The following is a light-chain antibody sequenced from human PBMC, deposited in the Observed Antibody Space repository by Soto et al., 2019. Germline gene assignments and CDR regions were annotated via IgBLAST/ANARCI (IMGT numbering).Light chain of an antibody. CDR2: EVT. J-gene: IGLJ3*02. Sequence: QSALTQPPSASGSPGQSVTISCTGTSSDVGAYKYVSWYQQYPGKAPKLMIYEVTKRPSGVPDRFSGSKSGNTASLTVSGLQAEDEGAYYCTSYVGNDIWVFGGGTKLTVL. CDR1: SSDVGAYKY. V-gene: IGLV2-8*01. CDR3: TSYVGNDIWV.